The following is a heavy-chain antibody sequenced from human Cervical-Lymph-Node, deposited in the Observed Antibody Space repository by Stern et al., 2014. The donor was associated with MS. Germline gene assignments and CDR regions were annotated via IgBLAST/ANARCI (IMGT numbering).Heavy chain of an antibody. V-gene: IGHV5-51*03. D-gene: IGHD2-21*01. CDR1: GYNFINYW. J-gene: IGHJ4*02. CDR2: IYPGDSDI. CDR3: GRWSVACDY. Sequence: EVQLVQSGAELKEPGESLKISCKTSGYNFINYWIAWVRQVPGKGLEWIGIIYPGDSDIRYSPSFQGHVTMSVDKSKTTAYLQWKSLKASDTAVYYCGRWSVACDYWGQGALITVSS.